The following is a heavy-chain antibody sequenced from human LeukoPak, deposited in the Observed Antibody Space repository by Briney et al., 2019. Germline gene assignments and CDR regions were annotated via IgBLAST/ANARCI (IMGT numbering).Heavy chain of an antibody. Sequence: SETLSLACTVSGGSVSSTSYYWDRMRQRPGKGLEWIGNIRYSGYTYYNPSLKSRVTMSVDTSKNQFSLKLSSVTATDTAVYYYARHEAAVDTGFDIWGQGTLVTVSS. CDR3: ARHEAAVDTGFDI. CDR2: IRYSGYT. J-gene: IGHJ4*02. V-gene: IGHV4-39*01. D-gene: IGHD1-14*01. CDR1: GGSVSSTSYY.